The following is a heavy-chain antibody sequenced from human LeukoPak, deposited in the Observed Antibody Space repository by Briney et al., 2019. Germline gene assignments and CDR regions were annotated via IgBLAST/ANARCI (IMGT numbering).Heavy chain of an antibody. CDR1: GFTFNNYA. D-gene: IGHD1-26*01. Sequence: PGGPLRLSCAASGFTFNNYAMGWVRQTPGKGLEWVSGITGNGRSTYYADSVKGRFTISRDNSKNTLYLQVNSLRAEDTAAYFCAKSGTVGATRFDWYFDLWGRGTQVTVSS. CDR3: AKSGTVGATRFDWYFDL. CDR2: ITGNGRST. V-gene: IGHV3-23*01. J-gene: IGHJ2*01.